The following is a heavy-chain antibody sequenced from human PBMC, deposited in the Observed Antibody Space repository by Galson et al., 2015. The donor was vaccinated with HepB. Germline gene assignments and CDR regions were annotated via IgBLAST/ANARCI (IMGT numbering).Heavy chain of an antibody. D-gene: IGHD5-24*01. J-gene: IGHJ6*02. V-gene: IGHV1-69*04. CDR1: GGTFSNYA. Sequence: SVKVSCKASGGTFSNYAIIWVRQAPGQGLEWMGRIIPILDIANYAQKFQGRVTMTTDTSTSTAYMELRSLRSDDTAVYYCARREMATHYYYYGMDVWGQGTTVTVSS. CDR2: IIPILDIA. CDR3: ARREMATHYYYYGMDV.